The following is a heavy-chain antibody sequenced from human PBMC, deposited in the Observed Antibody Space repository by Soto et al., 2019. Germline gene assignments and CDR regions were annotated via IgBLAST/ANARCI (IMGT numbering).Heavy chain of an antibody. CDR2: ISTYNGKT. J-gene: IGHJ3*02. Sequence: HVQLVQSGGEVKKPGASVKVSCKASGYTFTSHGFSWVRQAPGQGLEWMGWISTYNGKTDYAQKFQGRVTMTADTRTNTGYMELRSLRSDDTAVYYCARVLTEGVTYREDAFDIWGQGTKVTVSS. CDR1: GYTFTSHG. CDR3: ARVLTEGVTYREDAFDI. V-gene: IGHV1-18*01. D-gene: IGHD3-16*02.